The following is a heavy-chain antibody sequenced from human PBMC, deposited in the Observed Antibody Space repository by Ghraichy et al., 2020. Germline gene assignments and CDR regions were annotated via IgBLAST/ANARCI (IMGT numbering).Heavy chain of an antibody. CDR3: ASLTTVTTFSHGYFDL. Sequence: SETLSLTCTVSGGSISSSNYYWGWIRQPPGKGLEWIGSFYYSGSTYYNPSLKSRVTISVDTSKNQFSLKLSSVTAADTAVYYCASLTTVTTFSHGYFDLWGRGTLVTVSS. CDR2: FYYSGST. J-gene: IGHJ2*01. CDR1: GGSISSSNYY. V-gene: IGHV4-39*01. D-gene: IGHD4-17*01.